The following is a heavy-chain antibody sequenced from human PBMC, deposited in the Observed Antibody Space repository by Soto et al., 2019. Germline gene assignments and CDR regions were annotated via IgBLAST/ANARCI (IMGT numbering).Heavy chain of an antibody. V-gene: IGHV3-49*03. CDR3: TRDPDRIQLWLRDYYYGMEV. D-gene: IGHD5-18*01. J-gene: IGHJ6*02. CDR2: IRSKAYGGTT. CDR1: GLTFGDYA. Sequence: SLRLSCTASGLTFGDYAMSWFRQAPGKGLEWVGFIRSKAYGGTTEYAASVKGRFTISRDDSKSIAYLQMNSLKTEDTAVYYCTRDPDRIQLWLRDYYYGMEVWGQGTTVTVSS.